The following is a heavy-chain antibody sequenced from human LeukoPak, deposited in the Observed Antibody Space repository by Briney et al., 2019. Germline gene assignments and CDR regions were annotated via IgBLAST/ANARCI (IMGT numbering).Heavy chain of an antibody. V-gene: IGHV4-4*09. D-gene: IGHD6-6*01. J-gene: IGHJ3*02. Sequence: SETLSLTCTVSGGSISSYYWSWIRQPPGKGLEGIGYIYTSGSTNYNPSLKSRVTISVDTSKNQFSLKLSSVTAADTAVYYCARHIKYRSAFDIWGQGTMVTVSS. CDR2: IYTSGST. CDR1: GGSISSYY. CDR3: ARHIKYRSAFDI.